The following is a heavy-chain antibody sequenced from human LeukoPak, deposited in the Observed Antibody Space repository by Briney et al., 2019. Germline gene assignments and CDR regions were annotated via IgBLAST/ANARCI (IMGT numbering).Heavy chain of an antibody. Sequence: GGSLRLSCAASGFTFSTYAMSWVRQAPGKGLEWVSSISSSSSYIYYADSVKGRFTISRDNAKNSLYLRMNSLRAEDTAVYYCAREFPYCSGGSCYLSWGQGTLVTVSS. CDR2: ISSSSSYI. V-gene: IGHV3-21*01. CDR3: AREFPYCSGGSCYLS. CDR1: GFTFSTYA. D-gene: IGHD2-15*01. J-gene: IGHJ4*02.